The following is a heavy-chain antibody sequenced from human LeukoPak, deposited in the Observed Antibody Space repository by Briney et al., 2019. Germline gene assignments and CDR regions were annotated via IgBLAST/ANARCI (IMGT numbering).Heavy chain of an antibody. V-gene: IGHV1-69*13. Sequence: SVKVSCKASGGTLSSYAISWVRQAPGQGLEWMGGIIPIFGTASYAQKFQGRVTITADESTSTAYMELSSLRSEDTAVYYCARGDSSGYYGAFDIWGQGTMVTVSS. J-gene: IGHJ3*02. CDR2: IIPIFGTA. CDR3: ARGDSSGYYGAFDI. D-gene: IGHD3-22*01. CDR1: GGTLSSYA.